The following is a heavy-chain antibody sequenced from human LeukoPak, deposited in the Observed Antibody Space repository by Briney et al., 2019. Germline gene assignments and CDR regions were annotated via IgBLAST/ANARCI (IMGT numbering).Heavy chain of an antibody. Sequence: PSQTLSLTCTVSGGSISSGSYYWSWIRQPAGKGLEWIGYIYYSGSTNYNPSLKSRVTISLDRSKNQFSLNLTSVTAADTAVYYCARAEGSDYYYYYMDVWGKGTTVTVSS. V-gene: IGHV4-61*09. J-gene: IGHJ6*03. CDR2: IYYSGST. CDR3: ARAEGSDYYYYYMDV. CDR1: GGSISSGSYY.